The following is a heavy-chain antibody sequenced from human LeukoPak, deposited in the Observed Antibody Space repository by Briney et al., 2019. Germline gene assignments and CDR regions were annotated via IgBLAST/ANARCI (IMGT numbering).Heavy chain of an antibody. CDR2: ISGSGGST. CDR3: AKSRLPYYYYGMDV. J-gene: IGHJ6*02. V-gene: IGHV3-23*01. Sequence: PGGSLRLSCAASGFTFSSYAMSWVRQAPGKGLEWVSAISGSGGSTYYADSVKGRFTISRDNSKNTLYLQMNSLRAEDTAVYYCAKSRLPYYYYGMDVWGQGTTVTVSS. CDR1: GFTFSSYA. D-gene: IGHD2-15*01.